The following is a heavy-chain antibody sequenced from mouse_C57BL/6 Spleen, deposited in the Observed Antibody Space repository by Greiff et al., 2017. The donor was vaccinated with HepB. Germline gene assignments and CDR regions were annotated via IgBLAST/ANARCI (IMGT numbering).Heavy chain of an antibody. V-gene: IGHV1-82*01. CDR2: IYPGDGDT. D-gene: IGHD1-1*01. J-gene: IGHJ2*01. CDR1: GYAFSSSW. CDR3: ARDAYYYGSSYRDY. Sequence: QVQLQQSGPELVKPGASVKISCKASGYAFSSSWMNWVKQRPGKGLEWIGRIYPGDGDTNYNGKFKGKATLTADKSSSTAYMQLSSLTSEDSAVYFCARDAYYYGSSYRDYWGQGTTLTVSS.